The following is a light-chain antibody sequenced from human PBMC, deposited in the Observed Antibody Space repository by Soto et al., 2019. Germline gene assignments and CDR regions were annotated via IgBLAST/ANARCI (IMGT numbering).Light chain of an antibody. CDR3: QQYNSFPFT. V-gene: IGKV1-17*01. Sequence: IQMTQSPSSLSASVGDRVTITCRASQGIRNDLDWFQQKPGEAPNLLIYDTSSLQSGVPSRFSGSGSGTEFTLTISSLQPDDFATYYCQQYNSFPFTFGQGTKVDIK. CDR2: DTS. J-gene: IGKJ2*01. CDR1: QGIRND.